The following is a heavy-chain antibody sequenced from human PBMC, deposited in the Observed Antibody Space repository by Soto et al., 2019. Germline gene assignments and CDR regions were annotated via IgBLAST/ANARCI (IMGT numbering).Heavy chain of an antibody. CDR3: ARVMTMIVVETI. D-gene: IGHD3-22*01. J-gene: IGHJ4*02. CDR1: GGSSSSGDYY. Sequence: PSETLSLTCTVSGGSSSSGDYYWSWIRQPPGKGLEWIGYIYYSGSTYYNPSLKSRVTISVDTSKNQFSLKLSSVTAADTAVYYCARVMTMIVVETIWGQGTLVTVSS. V-gene: IGHV4-30-4*01. CDR2: IYYSGST.